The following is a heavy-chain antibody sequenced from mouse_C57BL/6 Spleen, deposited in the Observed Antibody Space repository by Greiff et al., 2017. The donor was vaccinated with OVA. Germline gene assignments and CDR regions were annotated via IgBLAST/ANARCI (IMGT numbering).Heavy chain of an antibody. J-gene: IGHJ3*01. CDR2: ISGGGGNT. CDR3: ARPDYYGSSPFAY. CDR1: GFTFSSYT. Sequence: EVQLVASGGGLVKPGGSLKLSCAASGFTFSSYTMSWVRQTPEKRLEWVATISGGGGNTYYPDSVKGRFTISRDNAKNTLYLQMSSLRSEDTALYYGARPDYYGSSPFAYWGQGTLVTVSA. V-gene: IGHV5-9*01. D-gene: IGHD1-1*01.